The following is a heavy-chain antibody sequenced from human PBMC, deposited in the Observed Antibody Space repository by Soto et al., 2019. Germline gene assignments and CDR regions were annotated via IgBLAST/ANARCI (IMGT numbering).Heavy chain of an antibody. CDR3: ARDKAITMVRGVMGWFDP. CDR2: IYHSGST. V-gene: IGHV4-30-2*01. D-gene: IGHD3-10*01. CDR1: GGSISSGGYS. Sequence: SETLSLTCAVSGGSISSGGYSWSWIRQPPGKGLEWIGYIYHSGSTYYNPSLKSRVTISVDRSKNQFSLKLSSVTAADTAVYYCARDKAITMVRGVMGWFDPWGQGTLVTVLL. J-gene: IGHJ5*02.